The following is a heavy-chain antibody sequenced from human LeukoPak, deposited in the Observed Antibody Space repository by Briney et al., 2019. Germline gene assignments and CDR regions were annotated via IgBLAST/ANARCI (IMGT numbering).Heavy chain of an antibody. CDR3: ARDLLQGSYGMDV. V-gene: IGHV3-23*01. CDR1: GFTFSSYA. CDR2: ISGSGGST. Sequence: GASLRLSCAASGFTFSSYAMSWVRQAPGKGLEWVSAISGSGGSTYYADSVKGRFTISRDNSKNTLYLQMNSLRAEDTAVYYCARDLLQGSYGMDVWGKGTTVTVSS. J-gene: IGHJ6*04. D-gene: IGHD1-26*01.